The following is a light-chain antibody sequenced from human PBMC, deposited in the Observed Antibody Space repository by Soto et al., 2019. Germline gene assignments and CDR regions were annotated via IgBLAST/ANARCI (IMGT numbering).Light chain of an antibody. CDR2: GVT. V-gene: IGLV2-14*01. Sequence: QSALTQPASVSGSPGQSITMSCTGSSSDFNDDKYVSWYQQQPGKGPNLLLYGVTNRPSGVSNRFSGSKSGNTASLTISGLQTEDDSHYYCCSYANGNTLLFGGGTKLTVL. J-gene: IGLJ2*01. CDR1: SSDFNDDKY. CDR3: CSYANGNTLL.